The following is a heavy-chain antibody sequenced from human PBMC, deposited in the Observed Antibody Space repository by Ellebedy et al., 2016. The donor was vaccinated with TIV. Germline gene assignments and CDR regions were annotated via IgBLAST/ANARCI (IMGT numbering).Heavy chain of an antibody. CDR3: ARGGPSGSVDY. D-gene: IGHD1-26*01. CDR1: GYSFSIYS. J-gene: IGHJ4*02. Sequence: PGGSLRLSCTASGYSFSIYSIAWVRQMPGKGLEWMGVIFPSDSDARYSPSFQGQVTFSADKSISTAYLQWNTLRASDTAMYYCARGGPSGSVDYWGQGTLVTVSS. V-gene: IGHV5-51*01. CDR2: IFPSDSDA.